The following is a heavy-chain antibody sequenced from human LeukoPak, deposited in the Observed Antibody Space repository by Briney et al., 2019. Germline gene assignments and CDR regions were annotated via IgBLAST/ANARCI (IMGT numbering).Heavy chain of an antibody. CDR3: VPSANYYYIDY. Sequence: ASVKVSCKASGYTFTNYYMHWVRQAPGLGFEWMGWINPKSGGTSYPQKFQGRLTMTRDTSISTAYMELSRLRPDDTAVYYCVPSANYYYIDYWGQGTLVTVSS. J-gene: IGHJ4*02. CDR2: INPKSGGT. V-gene: IGHV1-2*02. D-gene: IGHD4/OR15-4a*01. CDR1: GYTFTNYY.